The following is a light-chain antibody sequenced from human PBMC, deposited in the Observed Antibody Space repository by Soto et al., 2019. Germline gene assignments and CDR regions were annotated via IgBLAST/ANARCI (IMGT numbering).Light chain of an antibody. CDR1: QSISSW. CDR2: DAS. CDR3: QQYNSYSPWT. Sequence: DIQMTQSPSTLSASVGDGVTITCRASQSISSWLAWYQQKPGKAPKLLIYDASSLESGVPSTFSGSGSGTEFTLTISSLRPDDFATYYCQQYNSYSPWTFGQGTKVEIK. V-gene: IGKV1-5*01. J-gene: IGKJ1*01.